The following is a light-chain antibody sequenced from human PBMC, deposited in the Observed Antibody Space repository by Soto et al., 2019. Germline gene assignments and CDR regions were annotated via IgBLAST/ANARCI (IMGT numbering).Light chain of an antibody. J-gene: IGKJ4*01. CDR2: AAS. CDR3: QRYYSYPLT. CDR1: QGISSY. Sequence: AIRMTQSPSSLSASTGDRVTITCRASQGISSYLAWYQQKPGKAPKLLIYAASTLQSGVPSRFSGSGSGTDFTLTIRCLQSEDFATYYCQRYYSYPLTFGGGTKVQIK. V-gene: IGKV1-8*01.